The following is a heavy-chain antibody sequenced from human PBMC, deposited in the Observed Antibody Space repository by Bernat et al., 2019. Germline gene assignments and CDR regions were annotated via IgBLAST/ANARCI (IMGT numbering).Heavy chain of an antibody. J-gene: IGHJ2*01. CDR2: IKQDGSEK. D-gene: IGHD6-19*01. Sequence: EVQLVESGGGLVQPGGSLRLSCAASGFTFSSYWMSWVRQAPGKGLEWVANIKQDGSEKSYVDSVKGRFTISRDNAKNSLYLQMNSLRAEDTAVYYCARCYSSGWVSNFDLWGRGTLVTVSS. CDR3: ARCYSSGWVSNFDL. V-gene: IGHV3-7*03. CDR1: GFTFSSYW.